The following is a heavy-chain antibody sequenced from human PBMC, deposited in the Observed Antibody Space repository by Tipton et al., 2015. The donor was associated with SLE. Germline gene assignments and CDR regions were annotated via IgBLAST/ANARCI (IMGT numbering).Heavy chain of an antibody. CDR3: ARDVVGVTEGLDY. J-gene: IGHJ4*02. CDR2: IWFDGSTK. CDR1: GFTFGEYG. V-gene: IGHV3-33*01. D-gene: IGHD2-21*01. Sequence: SLRLSCIASGFTFGEYGMSWVRQAPGKGLEWVAVIWFDGSTKYYADSVKGRFTTSGDNSKNTLYLQMNSLRAEDTALYYCARDVVGVTEGLDYWGQGTLVTVSS.